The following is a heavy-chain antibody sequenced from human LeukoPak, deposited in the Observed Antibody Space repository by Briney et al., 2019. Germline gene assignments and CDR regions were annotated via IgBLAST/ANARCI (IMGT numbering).Heavy chain of an antibody. Sequence: QLGRSLRLSCTTSGFNFGDHAMTWVRQAPGKGLQWIGFIRSKLYGGSADYAASVKGRFYMSRDDSMRIVYLEMSSLRTDDTAVYFCARGGSDYNNYAYPYWGQGTLVTVSS. D-gene: IGHD4-11*01. CDR2: IRSKLYGGSA. V-gene: IGHV3-49*04. CDR3: ARGGSDYNNYAYPY. J-gene: IGHJ4*02. CDR1: GFNFGDHA.